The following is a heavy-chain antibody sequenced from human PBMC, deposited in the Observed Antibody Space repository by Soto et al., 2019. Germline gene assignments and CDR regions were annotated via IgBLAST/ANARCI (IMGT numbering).Heavy chain of an antibody. CDR2: IYYSGST. CDR1: GGSISSYY. Sequence: SETLSLTCTVSGGSISSYYWSWIRQPPGKGLEWIGYIYYSGSTNYNPSLKSRVTISVDTSKNQFSLKLSSVTAADAAVYYCARLRDCSSTSCYGPDAFDIWGQGTMVTVSS. V-gene: IGHV4-59*08. D-gene: IGHD2-2*01. J-gene: IGHJ3*02. CDR3: ARLRDCSSTSCYGPDAFDI.